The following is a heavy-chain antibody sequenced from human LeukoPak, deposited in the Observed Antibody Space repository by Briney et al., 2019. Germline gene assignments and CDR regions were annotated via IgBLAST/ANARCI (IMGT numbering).Heavy chain of an antibody. CDR3: ARDRYDILTGYSTDY. CDR2: IYHSGST. J-gene: IGHJ4*02. CDR1: GYSISSGYY. D-gene: IGHD3-9*01. Sequence: SEPLSLPCAVSGYSISSGYYWGWIRHPPGKGLEWIGSIYHSGSTYYNPSLKSRVTISVDTSKNQFSLKLSSVTAADTAVYYCARDRYDILTGYSTDYWGQGTLVTVSS. V-gene: IGHV4-38-2*02.